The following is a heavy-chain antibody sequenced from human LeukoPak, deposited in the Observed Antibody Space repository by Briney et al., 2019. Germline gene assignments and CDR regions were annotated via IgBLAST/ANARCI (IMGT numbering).Heavy chain of an antibody. CDR2: ISAYNGNT. V-gene: IGHV1-18*01. D-gene: IGHD1-7*01. CDR3: ARPFPSGITGTYFDY. J-gene: IGHJ4*02. Sequence: GASVKVSCKASGYTFTSYGISWVRQAPGQGREWMGWISAYNGNTNYAQKLQGRVTMTTDTSTSTAYMELRSLRSDDTAVYYCARPFPSGITGTYFDYWGQGTLVTVSS. CDR1: GYTFTSYG.